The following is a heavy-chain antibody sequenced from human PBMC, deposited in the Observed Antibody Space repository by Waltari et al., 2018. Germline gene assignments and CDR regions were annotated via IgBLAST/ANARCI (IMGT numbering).Heavy chain of an antibody. D-gene: IGHD6-13*01. CDR3: AGGYSSYYGMDV. V-gene: IGHV3-21*02. Sequence: EVQLVESGGGLVKPGGSLRLSCAASGFTFNTYTMNWVRQAPGKGREWVSSISTTRSDIDYAVSVKGRFTISRDNAKSSLYLQLNSLRAEDTAVYYCAGGYSSYYGMDVWGQGTTVTVSS. CDR2: ISTTRSDI. J-gene: IGHJ6*02. CDR1: GFTFNTYT.